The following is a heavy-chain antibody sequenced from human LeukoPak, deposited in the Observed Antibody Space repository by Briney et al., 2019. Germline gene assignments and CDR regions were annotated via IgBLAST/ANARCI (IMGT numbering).Heavy chain of an antibody. Sequence: ASVKVSCKASGYTFTSYDINCVRQATGQGLEWMGWMNPNSGNTGYAQKFQGRVTMTRNTSISTAYMELSSLRSEDTAVYYCARERCGGAQDWFDPWGQGTLVTVSS. V-gene: IGHV1-8*01. J-gene: IGHJ5*02. CDR1: GYTFTSYD. CDR3: ARERCGGAQDWFDP. CDR2: MNPNSGNT. D-gene: IGHD2-21*01.